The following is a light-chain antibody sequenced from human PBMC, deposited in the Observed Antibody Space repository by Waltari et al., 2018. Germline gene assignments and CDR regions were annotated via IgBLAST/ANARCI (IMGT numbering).Light chain of an antibody. V-gene: IGLV10-54*04. Sequence: QAGMTQPPSVSKGLRQTATPTCTGGKNNVGQQGAVLPQQHQGHPPKPLSFMNNSRPSGISERFSASRSGNTASLTITGLQPEDEADYYCSAWDSDLSAHVLIGGGTKLTVL. CDR2: MNN. J-gene: IGLJ2*01. CDR3: SAWDSDLSAHVL. CDR1: KNNVGQQG.